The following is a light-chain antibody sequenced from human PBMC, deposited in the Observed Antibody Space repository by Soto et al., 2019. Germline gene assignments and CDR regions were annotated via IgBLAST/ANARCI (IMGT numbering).Light chain of an antibody. Sequence: IVMTQSPDSLAVSLGGRATINCKSSQSVLYSSYSQEYLAWYQQKPGQPPRLLIYWASTRASGVPDRFSGSGSGTDFTLTISSLEAEDVAVYYCQQYYSTPFTFGPGTKVDIK. CDR2: WAS. V-gene: IGKV4-1*01. J-gene: IGKJ3*01. CDR3: QQYYSTPFT. CDR1: QSVLYSSYSQEY.